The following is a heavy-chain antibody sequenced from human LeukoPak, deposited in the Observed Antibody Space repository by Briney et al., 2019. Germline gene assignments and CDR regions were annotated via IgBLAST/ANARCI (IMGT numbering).Heavy chain of an antibody. CDR1: GFTFSSYW. V-gene: IGHV3-64D*06. J-gene: IGHJ4*02. D-gene: IGHD3-10*01. CDR2: ISSNGGST. CDR3: AATYYYGSGSIN. Sequence: PGGSLRLSCTASGFTFSSYWMHWVRQAPGKGLEYVSAISSNGGSTYYADSVKGRFTISRDNSKNTLYLQMSSLRAEDTAVYYCAATYYYGSGSINWGQGTLVTVSS.